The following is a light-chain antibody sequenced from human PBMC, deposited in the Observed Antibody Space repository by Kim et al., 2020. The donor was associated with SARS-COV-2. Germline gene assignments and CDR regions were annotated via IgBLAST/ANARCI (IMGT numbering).Light chain of an antibody. CDR3: QHYRLHSLRT. Sequence: DIRMTQSPSTLSASVGDRVTITCRASQSINTWLAWYQQKPGKAPRLLIYKASTLESGVPSRFSGSGSGTEFTLTISNVQPEDFGTYSCQHYRLHSLRTFGPGTKVDIK. CDR1: QSINTW. CDR2: KAS. J-gene: IGKJ1*01. V-gene: IGKV1-5*03.